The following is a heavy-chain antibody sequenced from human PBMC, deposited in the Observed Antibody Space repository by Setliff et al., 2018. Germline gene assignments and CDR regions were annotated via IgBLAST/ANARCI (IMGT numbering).Heavy chain of an antibody. CDR1: GASFSNYY. CDR3: RVWVTMIEVDS. CDR2: FDHSGTT. Sequence: SETLSLTCTVYGASFSNYYWGWVRQPPEERLEWIAEFDHSGTTKYNPSLMGRVTISVDTSKNQFSLRLSSVTAADTAVYYCRVWVTMIEVDSWAQGTLVTVSS. D-gene: IGHD3-22*01. V-gene: IGHV4-34*01. J-gene: IGHJ4*02.